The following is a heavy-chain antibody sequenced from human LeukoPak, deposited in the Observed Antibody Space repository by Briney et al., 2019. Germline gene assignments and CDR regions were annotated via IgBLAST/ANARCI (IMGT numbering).Heavy chain of an antibody. J-gene: IGHJ4*02. CDR3: ASSYSSSSVFDY. V-gene: IGHV1-18*01. D-gene: IGHD6-6*01. CDR2: ISAYNGNT. Sequence: ASVKVSCKASGYTFTSYGISWVRQAPGQGPEWMGWISAYNGNTNYAQKLQGRVTMTTDTSTSTAYMELSSLRSEDTAVYYCASSYSSSSVFDYWGQGTLVTASS. CDR1: GYTFTSYG.